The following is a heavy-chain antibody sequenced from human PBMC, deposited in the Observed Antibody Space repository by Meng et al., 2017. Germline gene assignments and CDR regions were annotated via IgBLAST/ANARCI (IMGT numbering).Heavy chain of an antibody. V-gene: IGHV4-34*01. D-gene: IGHD3-10*01. CDR1: GGSFSGYY. CDR2: INHSGST. CDR3: ARGRWRGNRFDP. J-gene: IGHJ5*02. Sequence: QGQLQQWGAGLLKPSETLSLTCAVYGGSFSGYYWSWIRQPPGKGLEWIGEINHSGSTNYNLSLKSRVTISVDTSKNQFSLKLSSVTAADTAVYYCARGRWRGNRFDPWGQGTLVTVSS.